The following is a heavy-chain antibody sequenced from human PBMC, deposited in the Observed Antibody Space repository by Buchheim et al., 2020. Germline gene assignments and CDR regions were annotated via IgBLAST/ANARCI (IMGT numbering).Heavy chain of an antibody. D-gene: IGHD3-22*01. J-gene: IGHJ6*02. CDR1: GFMFNIYE. CDR2: MTLSGSAI. V-gene: IGHV3-48*03. CDR3: AREHYDSKKNGMDV. Sequence: EVQLVESGGGLVQPGGSLRLSCAASGFMFNIYEMNWVRQAPGKGLEWISYMTLSGSAIHYADSVKGRFTISRDNSKNALYLQMNSLRDDDTAVYYCAREHYDSKKNGMDVWGQGTT.